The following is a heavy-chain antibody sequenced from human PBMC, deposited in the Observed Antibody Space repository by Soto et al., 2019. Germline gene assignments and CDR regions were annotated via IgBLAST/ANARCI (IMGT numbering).Heavy chain of an antibody. CDR2: IYYSGST. D-gene: IGHD2-21*02. CDR1: GGSISSGGYY. J-gene: IGHJ5*02. Sequence: SETLSLTCTVSGGSISSGGYYWSWIRQHPGKGLEWIGYIYYSGSTYYNPSLKSRVTISVDTSKNQFSLKLSSVTAADTAVYYCARSPYVSVVTPAWFGPWGQGTLVTVSS. CDR3: ARSPYVSVVTPAWFGP. V-gene: IGHV4-31*03.